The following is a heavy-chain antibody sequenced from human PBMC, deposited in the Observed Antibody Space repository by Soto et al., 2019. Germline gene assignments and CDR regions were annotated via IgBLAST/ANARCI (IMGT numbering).Heavy chain of an antibody. CDR3: ARDASSSWQPSNYYYYGMDV. V-gene: IGHV1-69*08. CDR2: IIPILGIA. D-gene: IGHD6-13*01. Sequence: QVQLVQSGAEVKKPGSSVKVSCKASGGTFSSYTISWVRQAPGQGLEWMGRIIPILGIANYAQKFQGRVTITADKSTSTAYMELSSLRSEDTAVYSCARDASSSWQPSNYYYYGMDVWGQGTTVTVSS. CDR1: GGTFSSYT. J-gene: IGHJ6*02.